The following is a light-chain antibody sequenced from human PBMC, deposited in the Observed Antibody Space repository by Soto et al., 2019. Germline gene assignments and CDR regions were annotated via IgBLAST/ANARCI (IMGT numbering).Light chain of an antibody. Sequence: EIVLTHSPGTLSLSPGERATLSCRASQSVSSSYLAWYQQKPGQAPRLLIYGASSRATGIPDRFSGSGSGTDFTLTISRLEPEDFAVYYCQQYGSSPSWTFGQGTKVDIK. V-gene: IGKV3-20*01. CDR3: QQYGSSPSWT. CDR1: QSVSSSY. CDR2: GAS. J-gene: IGKJ1*01.